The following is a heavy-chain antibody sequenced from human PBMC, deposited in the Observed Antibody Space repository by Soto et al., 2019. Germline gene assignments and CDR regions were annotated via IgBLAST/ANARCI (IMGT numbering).Heavy chain of an antibody. CDR3: TTDFGFRVGSGSYPHQNIDY. V-gene: IGHV3-15*01. J-gene: IGHJ4*02. D-gene: IGHD3-10*01. Sequence: PGGSLRLSCAASGFTFSNAWMSWVRQAPGKGLEWVGRIKSKTDGGTTDYAAPVKGRFTISRDDSKNTLYLQMNSLKTEDTAVYYRTTDFGFRVGSGSYPHQNIDYWGQGTLVTVSS. CDR2: IKSKTDGGTT. CDR1: GFTFSNAW.